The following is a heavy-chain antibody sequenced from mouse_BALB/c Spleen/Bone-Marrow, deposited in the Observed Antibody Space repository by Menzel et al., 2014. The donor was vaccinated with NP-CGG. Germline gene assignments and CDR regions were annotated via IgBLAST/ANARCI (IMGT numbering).Heavy chain of an antibody. CDR3: ARLIYGSSYIVDF. D-gene: IGHD1-1*01. V-gene: IGHV1S81*02. CDR2: VNPSNGRT. CDR1: GFTFTGYW. Sequence: QVQLKQAGAELVKPGASVTLACKASGFTFTGYWMHWVKQRPGQGLEWIGEVNPSNGRTNYNEKFKSMATLTVDKSSSTAYMQLSSLTSEDSAVFYCARLIYGSSYIVDFWGQGTSVTVSS. J-gene: IGHJ4*01.